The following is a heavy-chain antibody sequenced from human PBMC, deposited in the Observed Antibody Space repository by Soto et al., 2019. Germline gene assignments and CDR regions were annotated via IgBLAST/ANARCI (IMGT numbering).Heavy chain of an antibody. CDR2: IIPIFGTT. D-gene: IGHD4-17*01. J-gene: IGHJ4*02. V-gene: IGHV1-69*08. CDR3: VMSPTVTTIIHFAY. Sequence: QVQLVQSGAEVKKPGSSVKVSCQTSGDTFSTYTISWVRQAPGQGLEWLGRIIPIFGTTSYAQKFQSRVTITSNTSTRTTYMHLTTLITQHTAVYYCVMSPTVTTIIHFAYWGQGTLVTVSS. CDR1: GDTFSTYT.